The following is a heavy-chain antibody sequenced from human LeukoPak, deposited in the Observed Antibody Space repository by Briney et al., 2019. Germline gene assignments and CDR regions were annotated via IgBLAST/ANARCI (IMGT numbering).Heavy chain of an antibody. CDR2: ISGSGGST. Sequence: PGGSLRLSCAASGFTFSSYAMSWVRQAPGKGLEWVSAISGSGGSTYYADSVKGRFTIPRDNSKNTLYLQMNSLRAEDTAVYYCAKAPDYDFWSGYFDYWGQGTLVTVSS. CDR3: AKAPDYDFWSGYFDY. V-gene: IGHV3-23*01. CDR1: GFTFSSYA. D-gene: IGHD3-3*01. J-gene: IGHJ4*02.